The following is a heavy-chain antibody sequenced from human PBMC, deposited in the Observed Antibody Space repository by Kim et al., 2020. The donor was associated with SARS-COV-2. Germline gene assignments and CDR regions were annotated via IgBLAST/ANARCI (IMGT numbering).Heavy chain of an antibody. J-gene: IGHJ4*02. CDR1: GGSISSSGFY. D-gene: IGHD3-3*01. V-gene: IGHV4-39*01. CDR3: VKIRGDFWSGHTPDY. CDR2: LYSSGST. Sequence: SETLSLTCTVSGGSISSSGFYWGWIRQPPGKGLEWIGSLYSSGSTYSTPSLKSRLTMSVDTSKLHFSLKLRSVTVADTAVYYCVKIRGDFWSGHTPDYWGQGTLVTVSS.